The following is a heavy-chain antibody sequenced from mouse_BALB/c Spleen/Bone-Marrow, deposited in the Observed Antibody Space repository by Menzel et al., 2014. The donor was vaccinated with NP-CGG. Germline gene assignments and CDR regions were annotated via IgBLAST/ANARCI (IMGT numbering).Heavy chain of an antibody. J-gene: IGHJ2*01. Sequence: EVHLVESGGGLVQPGGSLKLSCAASGFTFSSYGMSWVRQTPDKRLELVATINSNGGSTYYPDSVKGRFTISRDTAKNAQYLQMSNLKSEETAMYYCVRGNYGNYVDYFDFWGQGTALTVSS. CDR1: GFTFSSYG. V-gene: IGHV5-6-3*01. CDR2: INSNGGST. D-gene: IGHD2-1*01. CDR3: VRGNYGNYVDYFDF.